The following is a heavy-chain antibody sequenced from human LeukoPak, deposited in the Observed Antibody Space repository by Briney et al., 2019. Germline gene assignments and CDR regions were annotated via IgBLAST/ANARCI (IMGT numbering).Heavy chain of an antibody. Sequence: PGGSLRLSCAASGFTFDDYGMSWVRQAPGKGLEWVSGINWNGGSTGYADSVKGRFTISRDNAKNSLYLQMNSLRAEDTAVYYCANHYYDSSGYSDYWGQGTLVTVSS. CDR2: INWNGGST. CDR1: GFTFDDYG. V-gene: IGHV3-20*04. D-gene: IGHD3-22*01. CDR3: ANHYYDSSGYSDY. J-gene: IGHJ4*02.